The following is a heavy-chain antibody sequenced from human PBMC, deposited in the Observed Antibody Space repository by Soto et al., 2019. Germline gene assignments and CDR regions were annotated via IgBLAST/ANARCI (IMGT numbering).Heavy chain of an antibody. D-gene: IGHD3-22*01. J-gene: IGHJ4*02. CDR3: ARDYYDSSGYYYRGAIGGY. CDR2: ISSSSSYI. CDR1: GFTFSSYS. Sequence: EVQLVESGGGLVKPGGSLRLSCAASGFTFSSYSMNWVRQAPGKGLEWVSSISSSSSYIYYADSVKGRFTISRDNAKNSLYLQMNSLRGEDTAVYYCARDYYDSSGYYYRGAIGGYWGQGTLVTVSS. V-gene: IGHV3-21*01.